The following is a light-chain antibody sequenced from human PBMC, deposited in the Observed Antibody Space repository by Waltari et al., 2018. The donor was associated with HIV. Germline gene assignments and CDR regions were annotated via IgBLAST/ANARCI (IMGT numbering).Light chain of an antibody. V-gene: IGKV3-20*01. Sequence: EIVLTQSPGTLSLSPGQTATLSCRASQSLDNNYLAWYQQRPGQAPRLLMYGAFRRAAGIPDRFSGSGSGTDFTLTINRLEPEDFAVYYCQQYATSWTFGQGTKV. CDR2: GAF. CDR1: QSLDNNY. CDR3: QQYATSWT. J-gene: IGKJ1*01.